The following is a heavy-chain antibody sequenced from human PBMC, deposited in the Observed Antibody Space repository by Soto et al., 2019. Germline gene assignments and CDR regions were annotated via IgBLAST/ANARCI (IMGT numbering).Heavy chain of an antibody. V-gene: IGHV4-34*01. Sequence: ASETLSLTCAVYGGSFSGYYWSWIRQPPGKGLEWIGEINHSGSTNYNPSLKSRVTISVDTSKNQFSLKLSSVTAADTAVYYCARGRLLVPTEQHYYYYMDVWGKGTTVTVSS. J-gene: IGHJ6*03. D-gene: IGHD3-22*01. CDR2: INHSGST. CDR1: GGSFSGYY. CDR3: ARGRLLVPTEQHYYYYMDV.